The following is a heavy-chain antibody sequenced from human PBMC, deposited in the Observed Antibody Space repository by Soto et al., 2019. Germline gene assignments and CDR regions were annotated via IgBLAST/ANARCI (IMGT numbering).Heavy chain of an antibody. D-gene: IGHD2-2*01. V-gene: IGHV3-23*01. CDR2: ISGSGGST. Sequence: GGSLRLSCAASGFTFSSYSMSWVRQAPGKGLEWVSAISGSGGSTYYADSVKGRFTISRDNSKNTLYLKMNSLRAEDTAVYYCAWCSSTSCQPFDYWGQGTLVTVSS. J-gene: IGHJ4*02. CDR3: AWCSSTSCQPFDY. CDR1: GFTFSSYS.